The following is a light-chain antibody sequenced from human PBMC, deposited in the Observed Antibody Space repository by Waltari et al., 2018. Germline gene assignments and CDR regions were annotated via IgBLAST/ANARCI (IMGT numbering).Light chain of an antibody. CDR3: SSYMDTTTLEL. V-gene: IGLV2-14*03. Sequence: QSALTQPASVSGSPGQSIPISCTGTSSDIGSYNYVSWYQQHPVKAPKLIIYDVTNRPSGVSNRFSGSKSGNTASLTISGLQADDEADYYCSSYMDTTTLELFGGGTSLTVL. J-gene: IGLJ2*01. CDR2: DVT. CDR1: SSDIGSYNY.